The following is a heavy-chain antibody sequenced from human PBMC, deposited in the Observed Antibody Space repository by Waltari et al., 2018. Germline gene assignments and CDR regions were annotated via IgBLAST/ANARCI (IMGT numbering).Heavy chain of an antibody. CDR2: INHSGST. CDR1: GWSFSGYY. Sequence: QVQLQQWGAGLLKPSETLSLPCAVYGWSFSGYYLSWIRQPPGKGLEWIGEINHSGSTNYNPSLKSRVTISVDTSKNQFSLKLSSVTAADTAVYYCARRLDYDFWSGYPMDVWGQGTTVTVSS. CDR3: ARRLDYDFWSGYPMDV. J-gene: IGHJ6*02. D-gene: IGHD3-3*01. V-gene: IGHV4-34*01.